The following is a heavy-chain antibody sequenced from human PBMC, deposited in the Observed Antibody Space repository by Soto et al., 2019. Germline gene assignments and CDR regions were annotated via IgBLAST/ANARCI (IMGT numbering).Heavy chain of an antibody. CDR1: GFTFSSYA. CDR2: ISGSGGST. V-gene: IGHV3-23*01. J-gene: IGHJ6*02. D-gene: IGHD5-18*01. CDR3: AKDGDTAMADSYYYYYYGMDV. Sequence: GSLRLSCAASGFTFSSYAMSWVRQAPGKGLEWVSAISGSGGSTYYADSVKGRFTIPRDNSKNTLYLQMNSLRAEDTAVYYCAKDGDTAMADSYYYYYYGMDVWGQGTTVTVSS.